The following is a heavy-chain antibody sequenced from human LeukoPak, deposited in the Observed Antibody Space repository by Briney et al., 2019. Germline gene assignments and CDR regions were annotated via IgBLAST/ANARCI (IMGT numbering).Heavy chain of an antibody. V-gene: IGHV1-46*01. J-gene: IGHJ4*02. CDR2: INPSGGST. D-gene: IGHD3-22*01. Sequence: ASVKVSCKASGYTFTSYYMHWVRQAPGQGLEWMGIINPSGGSTSYAQKFQGRVTMTRDMSTSTVYMELNRLRAEDTAVYYCAKGLEVIADSSGYDYWGQGTLVTVSS. CDR3: AKGLEVIADSSGYDY. CDR1: GYTFTSYY.